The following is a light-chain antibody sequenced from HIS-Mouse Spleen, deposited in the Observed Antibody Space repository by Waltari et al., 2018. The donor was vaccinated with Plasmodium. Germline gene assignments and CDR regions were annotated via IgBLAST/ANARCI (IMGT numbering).Light chain of an antibody. CDR1: QGVSSN. Sequence: EIVMTQSPATLSVSPGERATLSCRASQGVSSNLAWYQQKPGRAPRLLIYGASTRATVIPARFSGSGSGTEFTLTISSLQSEDFAVYYCQQYNNWSFTFGPGTKVDI. CDR2: GAS. J-gene: IGKJ3*01. CDR3: QQYNNWSFT. V-gene: IGKV3-15*01.